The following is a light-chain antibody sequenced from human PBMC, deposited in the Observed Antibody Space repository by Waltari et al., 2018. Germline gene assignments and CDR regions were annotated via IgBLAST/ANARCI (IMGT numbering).Light chain of an antibody. J-gene: IGKJ1*01. V-gene: IGKV3-15*01. CDR2: EAS. CDR1: QSINSN. Sequence: IVMTQSPATLSVSPGEGATLSCRASQSINSNVAWFQQKPGQSPRLLIYEASTRATGGPARFSGIGSGTDFTLTISSLQSEDSATYYCQQYNNGPPETFGQGTTVEIK. CDR3: QQYNNGPPET.